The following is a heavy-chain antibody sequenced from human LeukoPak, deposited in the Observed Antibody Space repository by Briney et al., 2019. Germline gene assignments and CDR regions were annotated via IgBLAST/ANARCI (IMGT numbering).Heavy chain of an antibody. D-gene: IGHD3-10*01. Sequence: GGSLRLSCAASGFTFSSYWMNWLRQGPGKGLVWVSRINSDGSTTSYADSVKGRFTISRDNAKNTLYLQMNSLRAEDTAVYYCTRGPYSGSATYYNDYWGQGTLVTVSS. V-gene: IGHV3-74*01. CDR2: INSDGSTT. J-gene: IGHJ4*02. CDR3: TRGPYSGSATYYNDY. CDR1: GFTFSSYW.